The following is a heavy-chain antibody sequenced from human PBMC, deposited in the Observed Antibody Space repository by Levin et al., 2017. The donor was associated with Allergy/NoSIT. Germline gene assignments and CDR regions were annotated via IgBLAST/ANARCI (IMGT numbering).Heavy chain of an antibody. CDR1: GGSFITSSYF. Sequence: TSETLSLTCTVSGGSFITSSYFWAWIRQPPGKGLEWLGSIYYSGTTYYNPSLKSRLTISIDTSTNQFSLKPRSVTAADTAVYYCARHTALLWFEELVFDSWGQGNLVAVSS. D-gene: IGHD3-10*01. CDR2: IYYSGTT. J-gene: IGHJ4*02. V-gene: IGHV4-39*01. CDR3: ARHTALLWFEELVFDS.